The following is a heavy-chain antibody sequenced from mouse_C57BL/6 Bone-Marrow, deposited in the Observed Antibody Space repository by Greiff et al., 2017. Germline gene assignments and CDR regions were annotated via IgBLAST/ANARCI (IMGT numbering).Heavy chain of an antibody. CDR2: IYPTCGRT. CDR3: ARSGPLGRSFDY. CDR1: GYTFTSYW. V-gene: IGHV1-55*01. Sequence: VKLQQPGAELVQPGASVQMSCMASGYTFTSYWITWVKQRPGQGLEWIGDIYPTCGRTNYNEKFTGKAILTVDTSSNTAYMQLSSLTSEDSAVFYCARSGPLGRSFDYWGQGTTLTVSS. J-gene: IGHJ2*01. D-gene: IGHD4-1*01.